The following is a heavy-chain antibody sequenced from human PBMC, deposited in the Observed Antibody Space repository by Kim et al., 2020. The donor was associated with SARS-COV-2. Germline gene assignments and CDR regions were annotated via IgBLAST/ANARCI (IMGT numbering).Heavy chain of an antibody. CDR1: GGSISSSSYY. J-gene: IGHJ6*02. CDR3: ASSSIAARSDGFYYYYGMDV. Sequence: ETLSLTCTVSGGSISSSSYYWGWIRQPPGKGLEWIGSIYYSGSTYYNPSLKSRVTISVDTSKNQFSLKLSSVTAADTAVYYCASSSIAARSDGFYYYYGMDVWGQGTTVTVSS. V-gene: IGHV4-39*01. CDR2: IYYSGST. D-gene: IGHD6-6*01.